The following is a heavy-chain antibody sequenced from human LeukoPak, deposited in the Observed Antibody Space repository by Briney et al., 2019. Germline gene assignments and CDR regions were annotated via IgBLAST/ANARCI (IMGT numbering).Heavy chain of an antibody. Sequence: PSETLSLTCSVSGSSISSYYFWGWIRQPPGKGLEWIGSVYHTGTTYYTPSLKSRVNISVDTSKNQFSLKLSSVTAADTAVYYCARKSRGFDSSEYYYAGWFDSWGRGTLVTVSS. J-gene: IGHJ5*01. V-gene: IGHV4-38-2*01. D-gene: IGHD3-22*01. CDR2: VYHTGTT. CDR1: GSSISSYYF. CDR3: ARKSRGFDSSEYYYAGWFDS.